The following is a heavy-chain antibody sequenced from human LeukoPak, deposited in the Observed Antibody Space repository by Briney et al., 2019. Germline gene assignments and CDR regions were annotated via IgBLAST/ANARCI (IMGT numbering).Heavy chain of an antibody. CDR1: GGSISSYY. CDR3: ARDVYYYDSSHSRAFDI. CDR2: IYYSGST. Sequence: SETLSLTCTVSGGSISSYYWSWIRQPPGKGLEWIGYIYYSGSTNYNPSLKSRVTISVGTSKNQFSLKLSSVTAADTAVYYCARDVYYYDSSHSRAFDIWGQGTMVTVSS. J-gene: IGHJ3*02. V-gene: IGHV4-59*01. D-gene: IGHD3-22*01.